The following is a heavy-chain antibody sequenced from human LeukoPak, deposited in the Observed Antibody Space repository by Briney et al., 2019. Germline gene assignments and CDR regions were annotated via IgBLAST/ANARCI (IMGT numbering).Heavy chain of an antibody. V-gene: IGHV3-30*03. Sequence: GGSLRLSCAASGFTFSSYGMHWVRQAPGKGLEWVAVISYDGSNKYYADSVKGRFTISRDNSKNTLYLQMNSLRAEDTAVYCCAREIHGGNTGVFDYWGQGTLVTVSS. J-gene: IGHJ4*02. CDR2: ISYDGSNK. D-gene: IGHD4-23*01. CDR3: AREIHGGNTGVFDY. CDR1: GFTFSSYG.